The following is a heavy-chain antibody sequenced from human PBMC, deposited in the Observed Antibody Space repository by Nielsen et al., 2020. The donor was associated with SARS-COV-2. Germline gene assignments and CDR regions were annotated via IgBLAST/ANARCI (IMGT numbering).Heavy chain of an antibody. J-gene: IGHJ1*01. V-gene: IGHV1-69*02. CDR1: GGTFSSYT. Sequence: SVKVSCKASGGTFSSYTISWVRQAPGQGLEWMGRIIPILGIANYAQKLQGRVTMTTDTSTSTAYMELRSLRSDDTAVYYCAAHLRGGYCSSTSCWGQHWGQGTLVTVSS. D-gene: IGHD2-2*01. CDR3: AAHLRGGYCSSTSCWGQH. CDR2: IIPILGIA.